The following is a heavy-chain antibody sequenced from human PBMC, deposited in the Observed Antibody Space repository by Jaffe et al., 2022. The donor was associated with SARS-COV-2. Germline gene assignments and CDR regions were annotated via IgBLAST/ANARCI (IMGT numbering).Heavy chain of an antibody. V-gene: IGHV3-15*01. Sequence: EVQLVESGGGLVKPGGSLRLSCAASGFTFSNAWMSWVRQAPGKGLEWVGRIKSKTDGGTTDYAAPVKGRFTISRDDSKNTLYLQMNSLKTEDTAVYYCTTDRLAVAGVLSDAFDIWGQGTMVTVSS. CDR1: GFTFSNAW. J-gene: IGHJ3*02. CDR2: IKSKTDGGTT. CDR3: TTDRLAVAGVLSDAFDI. D-gene: IGHD6-19*01.